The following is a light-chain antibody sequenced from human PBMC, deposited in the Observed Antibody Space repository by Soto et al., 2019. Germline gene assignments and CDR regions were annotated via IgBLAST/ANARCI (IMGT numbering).Light chain of an antibody. CDR1: SSDISGYNY. CDR2: DVS. V-gene: IGLV2-14*03. Sequence: QSALTQPASVSGSPGQSITLSCTATSSDISGYNYISWYQQHTGKAPKLMIYDVSDRPSGVSNRFSGSKSGNTASLTISGLQAEDEADYYCSSYTSTTTLVVFGTGTKLTVL. CDR3: SSYTSTTTLVV. J-gene: IGLJ1*01.